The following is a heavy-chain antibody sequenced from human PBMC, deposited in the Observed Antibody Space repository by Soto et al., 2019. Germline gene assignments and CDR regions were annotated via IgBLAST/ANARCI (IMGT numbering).Heavy chain of an antibody. D-gene: IGHD3-22*01. J-gene: IGHJ4*02. CDR3: ARDRDYYDSSGGDY. Sequence: EVQLVESGGGLVQPGGSLRLSCAASGFTFSSYSMNWVRQAPGKGLEWVSYISSSSSTIYYADSVKGRFTISRDNAKNSLYLQMNSLRAGDTAVYYCARDRDYYDSSGGDYWGQGTLVTVS. V-gene: IGHV3-48*01. CDR2: ISSSSSTI. CDR1: GFTFSSYS.